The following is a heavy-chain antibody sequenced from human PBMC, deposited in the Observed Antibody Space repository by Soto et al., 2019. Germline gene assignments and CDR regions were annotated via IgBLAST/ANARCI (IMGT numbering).Heavy chain of an antibody. CDR1: GFSLSTTGVG. V-gene: IGHV2-5*02. CDR2: IYWDNDK. Sequence: QITLKESGPTLVKPTQTLTLTCSFSGFSLSTTGVGVGWIRQSPGKALEWLAIIYWDNDKRYSPSLKSRVTITKDTSKYQVVLTVTNMAPVDTGTYYCARSLWFGELHWGQGALVTVSS. CDR3: ARSLWFGELH. D-gene: IGHD3-10*01. J-gene: IGHJ4*02.